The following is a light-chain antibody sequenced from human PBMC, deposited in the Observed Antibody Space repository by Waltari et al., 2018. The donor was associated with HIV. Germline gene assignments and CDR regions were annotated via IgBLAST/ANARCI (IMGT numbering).Light chain of an antibody. CDR1: QSVSSY. CDR3: QQRRNWPKT. J-gene: IGKJ1*01. CDR2: DAS. Sequence: EIVLTQSPATLSLSPGERATLSCRASQSVSSYLAWYQQKPGQAPRLLIYDASNRATGSPARFSGSGSGTDFTLTISSLESEDFAVYYCQQRRNWPKTFGQGTKVEIK. V-gene: IGKV3-11*01.